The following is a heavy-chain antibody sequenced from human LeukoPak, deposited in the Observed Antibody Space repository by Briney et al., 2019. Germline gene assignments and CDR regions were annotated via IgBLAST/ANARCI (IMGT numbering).Heavy chain of an antibody. CDR2: IKQEGSEK. D-gene: IGHD2/OR15-2a*01. V-gene: IGHV3-7*01. CDR3: AGFASQNFDY. CDR1: GFTFSSYW. J-gene: IGHJ4*02. Sequence: GGSLRLSCAASGFTFSSYWMSWVRQAPGKGLEWVANIKQEGSEKYDVDSVKGRFTISRDNAKNSLYLQMNSLRAEDAAVYYCAGFASQNFDYWGQGTLVTVS.